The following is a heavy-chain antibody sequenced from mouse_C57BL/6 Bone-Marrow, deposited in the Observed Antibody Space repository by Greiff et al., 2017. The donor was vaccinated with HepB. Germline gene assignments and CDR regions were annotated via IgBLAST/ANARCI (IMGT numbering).Heavy chain of an antibody. D-gene: IGHD2-10*02. Sequence: VQLQQSGPELVKPGASVKISCKASGYTFTDYYMNWVKQSHGKSLEWIGDINSNNGGTSYNQKFKGKATLTVDKSSSTAYMELRSLTSEDSAVYYCARSGIHVWSPYFDYWGQGTTLTVSS. CDR3: ARSGIHVWSPYFDY. V-gene: IGHV1-26*01. CDR1: GYTFTDYY. CDR2: INSNNGGT. J-gene: IGHJ2*01.